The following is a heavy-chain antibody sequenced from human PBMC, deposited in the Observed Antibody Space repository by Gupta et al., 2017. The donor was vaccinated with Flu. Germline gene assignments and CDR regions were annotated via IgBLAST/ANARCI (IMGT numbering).Heavy chain of an antibody. CDR1: GFTFSSYA. D-gene: IGHD2-15*01. CDR2: ISGSGGST. V-gene: IGHV3-23*01. CDR3: AKELRRYCSGGSCAPKYYFDY. J-gene: IGHJ4*02. Sequence: EVQLLESGGGLVQPGGSLRLSCAASGFTFSSYAMRWVRQAPGKGLEWVSAISGSGGSTYYADSVKGRFTISRDNSKNTLYLQMNSLRAEDTAVYYCAKELRRYCSGGSCAPKYYFDYWGQGTLVTVSS.